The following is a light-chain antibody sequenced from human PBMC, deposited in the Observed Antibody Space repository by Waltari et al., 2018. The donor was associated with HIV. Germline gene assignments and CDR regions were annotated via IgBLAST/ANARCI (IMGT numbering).Light chain of an antibody. J-gene: IGLJ2*01. CDR2: GKN. Sequence: QSVLPQPPSASGTPEQRVTIPCSGSPSNIGQKTLRWFQQFPGTAPKVLIYGKNQRPSGVPDRFSGSKSGTSASLAISGLQSEDEADYYCASWDDSLNGPVFGGGTKLTVV. V-gene: IGLV1-44*01. CDR1: PSNIGQKT. CDR3: ASWDDSLNGPV.